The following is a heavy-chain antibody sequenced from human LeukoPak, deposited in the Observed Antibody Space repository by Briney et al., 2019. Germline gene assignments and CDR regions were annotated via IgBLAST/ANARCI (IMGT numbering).Heavy chain of an antibody. J-gene: IGHJ4*02. CDR1: GGSFSGYY. D-gene: IGHD1-26*01. V-gene: IGHV4-34*01. Sequence: SETLSLTCAVYGGSFSGYYWSWIRQPPGKGLEWIGEINHSGSTNYNPSLKSRVTISVDTSKNQFSLKLSSVTAADTAVYYCARVPRGYYFDYWGQGTLVIVSS. CDR2: INHSGST. CDR3: ARVPRGYYFDY.